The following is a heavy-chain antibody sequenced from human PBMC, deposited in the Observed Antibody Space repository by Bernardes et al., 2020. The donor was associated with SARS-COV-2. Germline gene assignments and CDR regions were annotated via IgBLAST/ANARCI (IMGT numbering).Heavy chain of an antibody. V-gene: IGHV3-21*01. CDR1: GFTFTTYN. CDR2: IISDSSYI. CDR3: ARGSYYGSGSYINY. Sequence: GSLRLSCAASGFTFTTYNMNWVRQAPGKGLEWVSYIISDSSYIYYADSVTGRFTVSRDNAKNSLYLQMNSLRVEDTAVYYCARGSYYGSGSYINYWGQGTLVTVSS. D-gene: IGHD3-10*01. J-gene: IGHJ4*02.